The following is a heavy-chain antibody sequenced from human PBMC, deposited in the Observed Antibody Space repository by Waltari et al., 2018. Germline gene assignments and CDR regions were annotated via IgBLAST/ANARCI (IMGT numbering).Heavy chain of an antibody. CDR1: GGSFSGYY. J-gene: IGHJ4*02. D-gene: IGHD3-10*01. V-gene: IGHV4-34*01. CDR3: AISYGGAIRNFDY. Sequence: QVQLQQWGAGLLKPSETLSLSCGVSGGSFSGYYWNWIRQPPGKGLEWIGEITHSGSTNYNPSLKSRLTISVDSSKNQFSLKLNSVTAADTAVYYCAISYGGAIRNFDYWGQGILVTVSS. CDR2: ITHSGST.